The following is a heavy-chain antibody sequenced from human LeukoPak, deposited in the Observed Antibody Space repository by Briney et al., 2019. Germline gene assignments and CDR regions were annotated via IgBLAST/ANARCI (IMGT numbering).Heavy chain of an antibody. V-gene: IGHV1-69*13. J-gene: IGHJ5*02. CDR3: ARSHDYGDYFDNPPADKGFDP. CDR2: IIPIFGTA. CDR1: GGTFTSYA. D-gene: IGHD4-17*01. Sequence: GASVKVSCKASGGTFTSYAINWVRQAPGQGVKWMGGIIPIFGTANYAQKFQGRVTITADEYTSTAYMELSSLRSDDTAVYYCARSHDYGDYFDNPPADKGFDPWDQGTLVTVSS.